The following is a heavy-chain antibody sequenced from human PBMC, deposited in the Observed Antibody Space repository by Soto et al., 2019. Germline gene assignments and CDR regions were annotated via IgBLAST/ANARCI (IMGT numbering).Heavy chain of an antibody. Sequence: PGKGLAWIGYIYYSGSTYYNPSRKSRVTISGDTSKNQFSLKLSSVTAADTVFYFQAEDGIRDVRSVSAFLLNRSSDL. V-gene: IGHV4-31*02. J-gene: IGHJ2*01. CDR3: AEDGIRDVRSVSAFLLNRSSDL. CDR2: IYYSGST. D-gene: IGHD3-10*02.